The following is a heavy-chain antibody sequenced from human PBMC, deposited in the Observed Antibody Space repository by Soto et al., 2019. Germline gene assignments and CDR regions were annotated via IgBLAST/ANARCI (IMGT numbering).Heavy chain of an antibody. Sequence: QLQLQESGPGLVKPSETLSLTCTVSGGSISSSSYYWGWIRQPPGKGLEWIGSIYYSGSTYYNPSLKSRVTISVDTSKNQFSLKLSSVTAADTAVYYCASFEGIRYYDFWSGYYHFDYWGQGTLVTVSS. CDR1: GGSISSSSYY. CDR2: IYYSGST. J-gene: IGHJ4*02. CDR3: ASFEGIRYYDFWSGYYHFDY. V-gene: IGHV4-39*01. D-gene: IGHD3-3*01.